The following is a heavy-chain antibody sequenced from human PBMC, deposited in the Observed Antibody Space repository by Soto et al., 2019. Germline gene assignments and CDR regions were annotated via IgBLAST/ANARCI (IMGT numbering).Heavy chain of an antibody. CDR3: TRLIDYYHSTGLERDY. Sequence: GGSLRLSCAASGFTFSGCAMHWVRQASGKGLEWVGRIRSKANSYATAYAASVKGRFTISREDSKNTAYLQMNSLKTEDTAVYYCTRLIDYYHSTGLERDYRGQGTLVTVS. J-gene: IGHJ4*02. D-gene: IGHD3-22*01. V-gene: IGHV3-73*01. CDR2: IRSKANSYAT. CDR1: GFTFSGCA.